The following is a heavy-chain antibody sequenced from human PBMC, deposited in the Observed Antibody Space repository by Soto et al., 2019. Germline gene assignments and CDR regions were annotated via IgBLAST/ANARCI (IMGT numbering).Heavy chain of an antibody. V-gene: IGHV3-23*01. D-gene: IGHD3-9*01. Sequence: VGSLRLSCAASGFTFNTYAMTWVRQTPGKGLEWVSFITTRGARTYYADPVRGRFTISTDSSRNTLYLQMNSLRPDDTAVYFCARYRSDGSASFDSWGQGTRVTVSS. CDR3: ARYRSDGSASFDS. CDR1: GFTFNTYA. CDR2: ITTRGART. J-gene: IGHJ4*02.